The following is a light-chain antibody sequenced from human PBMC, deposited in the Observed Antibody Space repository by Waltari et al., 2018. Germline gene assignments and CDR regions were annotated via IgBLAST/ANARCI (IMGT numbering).Light chain of an antibody. CDR2: TSY. CDR1: RSNIGSDT. J-gene: IGLJ3*02. CDR3: ATWDYILNAWV. V-gene: IGLV1-44*01. Sequence: QSVLTQPTSASGTPGQRVTITCSGSRSNIGSDTVTWYQQLPGPAPKLLIHTSYQRPSGVPYRFSGSKSGTSASLTISVLQSEDEADYYCATWDYILNAWVFGGVTKLTVL.